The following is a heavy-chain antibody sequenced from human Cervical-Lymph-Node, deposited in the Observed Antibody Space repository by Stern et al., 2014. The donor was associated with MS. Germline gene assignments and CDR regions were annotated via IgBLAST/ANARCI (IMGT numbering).Heavy chain of an antibody. D-gene: IGHD3-22*01. CDR2: IDLYDDK. V-gene: IGHV2-70*04. CDR3: ARSFYDYESAALGPFDY. J-gene: IGHJ4*02. Sequence: QVTLKESGPALVKPTQALTLTCTFSGFSLSTSGMRVSWIRQPPGKALEWLARIDLYDDKFYSTSLKTRLTISKDTSKNQVVFTMTNMDPVDTATYYCARSFYDYESAALGPFDYWGQGTLVTVSS. CDR1: GFSLSTSGMR.